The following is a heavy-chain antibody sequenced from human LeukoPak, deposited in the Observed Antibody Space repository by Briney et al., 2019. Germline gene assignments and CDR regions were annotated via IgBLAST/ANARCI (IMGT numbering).Heavy chain of an antibody. CDR2: INHSGST. V-gene: IGHV4-34*01. D-gene: IGHD6-25*01. CDR3: TRGSSSDTFDY. Sequence: SETLSLTCAVYGGSFSGYYWRWMPQPQGKGLEWSVEINHSGSTNHNTSLKSRVTISVDTSKNQYFQKLSPLTAADTAVYYCTRGSSSDTFDYWGQGTLVTVSS. J-gene: IGHJ4*02. CDR1: GGSFSGYY.